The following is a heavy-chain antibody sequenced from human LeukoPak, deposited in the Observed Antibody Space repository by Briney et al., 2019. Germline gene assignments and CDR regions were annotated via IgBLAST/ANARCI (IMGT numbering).Heavy chain of an antibody. Sequence: GGSLRLSCTASGFVFSIYEMDWVRQAPGKGLEWVSYISSSGSYIQYAESVRGRFTISRDNAEKSLFLQMNSLRDEDTAVYYCARDPGYSSTGVDAFDIWGRGTMVTVSS. CDR1: GFVFSIYE. CDR3: ARDPGYSSTGVDAFDI. J-gene: IGHJ3*02. CDR2: ISSSGSYI. D-gene: IGHD6-13*01. V-gene: IGHV3-48*03.